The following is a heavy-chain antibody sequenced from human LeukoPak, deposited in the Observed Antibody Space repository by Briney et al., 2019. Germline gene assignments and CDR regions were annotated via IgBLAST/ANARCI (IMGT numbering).Heavy chain of an antibody. J-gene: IGHJ4*02. CDR3: AKDVADYVWGSYRYYFDY. V-gene: IGHV3-30*02. CDR1: GFTFSSYG. D-gene: IGHD3-16*02. CDR2: IRYDGSNK. Sequence: GGSLRLSCAASGFTFSSYGMHWVRQAPGKGLEWVAFIRYDGSNKYYADSVKGRFTISRDSSKNTLYLQMNSLRAEDTAVYYCAKDVADYVWGSYRYYFDYWGQGTLVTVSS.